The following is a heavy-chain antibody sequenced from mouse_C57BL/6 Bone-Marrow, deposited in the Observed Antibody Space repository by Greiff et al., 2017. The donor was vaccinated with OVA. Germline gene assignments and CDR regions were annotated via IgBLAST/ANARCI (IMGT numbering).Heavy chain of an antibody. CDR1: GYTFTSYW. CDR2: INPSNGGT. D-gene: IGHD3-2*02. V-gene: IGHV1-53*01. J-gene: IGHJ3*01. Sequence: QVQLQQPGTELVKPGASVKLSCKASGYTFTSYWMHWVKQRPGQGLEWIGNINPSNGGTNYNEKFKSKATMTVDKSSSTAYMQLSSLTSEDSSVYYCARGGHLRRSAFWFAYWGQGTLVTVSA. CDR3: ARGGHLRRSAFWFAY.